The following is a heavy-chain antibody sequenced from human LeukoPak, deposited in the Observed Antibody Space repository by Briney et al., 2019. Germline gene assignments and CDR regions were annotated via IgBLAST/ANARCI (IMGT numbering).Heavy chain of an antibody. D-gene: IGHD3-22*01. CDR3: ARINMILVVGGDY. Sequence: GGSLRLSCALSGFTLSGLGMLWIRHAPDKGLEWVGFIQYDGSHKYYADCVKGPFTIPRDNSKNTLYLQMNSLRVEDTAVYYCARINMILVVGGDYWGQGTLVTVSS. CDR2: IQYDGSHK. V-gene: IGHV3-30*02. J-gene: IGHJ4*02. CDR1: GFTLSGLG.